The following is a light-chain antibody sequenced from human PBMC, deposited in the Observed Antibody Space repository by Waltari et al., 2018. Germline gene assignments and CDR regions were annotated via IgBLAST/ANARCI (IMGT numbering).Light chain of an antibody. Sequence: EIVLTQSPGTLSLSPGARATLSCRASQSVSRSLAWYQQKPGQAPRLLIYGASNRATGIPDRFSGSGSGTDFSLTISRLEPEDFAVYYCQHYVSLPATFGQGTKVEIK. V-gene: IGKV3-20*01. CDR1: QSVSRS. J-gene: IGKJ1*01. CDR3: QHYVSLPAT. CDR2: GAS.